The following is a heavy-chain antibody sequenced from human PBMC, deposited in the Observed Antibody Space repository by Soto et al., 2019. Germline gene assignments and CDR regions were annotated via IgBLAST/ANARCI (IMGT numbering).Heavy chain of an antibody. Sequence: ASVKVSFKASGYTFTSYAMHWVRQAPGQRLEWMGWINAGNGNTKYSQKFQGRVTITRDTSASTAYMELSSLRSEDTAVYYCASTGDGGYDPQLLRGLPPGPNYYYMDVWGKGTTVTVSS. CDR1: GYTFTSYA. J-gene: IGHJ6*03. D-gene: IGHD5-12*01. CDR3: ASTGDGGYDPQLLRGLPPGPNYYYMDV. CDR2: INAGNGNT. V-gene: IGHV1-3*01.